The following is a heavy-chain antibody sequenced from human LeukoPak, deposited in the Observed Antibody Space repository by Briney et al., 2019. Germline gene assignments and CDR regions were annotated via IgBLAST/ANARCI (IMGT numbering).Heavy chain of an antibody. Sequence: SETLSLTCAVSGGSISSSNWWSRVRQPPGKGLEWIGEIYHSGSTNYNPSLKSRVTISVDKSKSQFSLKLSSVTAADTAVYYCARGDYGGNRGDAFDIWGQGTMVTVSS. CDR2: IYHSGST. CDR1: GGSISSSNW. D-gene: IGHD4-23*01. V-gene: IGHV4-4*02. CDR3: ARGDYGGNRGDAFDI. J-gene: IGHJ3*02.